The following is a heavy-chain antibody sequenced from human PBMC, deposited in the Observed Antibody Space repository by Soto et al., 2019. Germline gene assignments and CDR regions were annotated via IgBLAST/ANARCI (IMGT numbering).Heavy chain of an antibody. V-gene: IGHV3-33*01. D-gene: IGHD3-10*02. CDR2: IVNDGSEQ. CDR3: ARDALYVDNGLDL. J-gene: IGHJ5*02. CDR1: GFSFSTHG. Sequence: QVQLVESGGGVVRPGRSLRLSCAATGFSFSTHGMHWVRQAPGKGLEWVAVIVNDGSEQQYADSVKGRFTISRDNARNILYLQMNNLRAEDTALYYCARDALYVDNGLDLWGQGTRVTVSS.